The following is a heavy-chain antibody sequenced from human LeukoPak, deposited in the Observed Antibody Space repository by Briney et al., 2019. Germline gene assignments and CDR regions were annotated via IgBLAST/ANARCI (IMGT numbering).Heavy chain of an antibody. J-gene: IGHJ4*02. CDR1: GFTFSSSA. CDR2: ISNNGGYT. D-gene: IGHD2-15*01. Sequence: GALRLSCAASGFTFSSSAMSWVRQAPGKGLEWVSAISNNGGYTYYADSVQGRFTISRDNSKSTLCLQMNSLRAEDTAVYYCAKQLGYCSDGSCYFPYWGQGTLVTVSS. V-gene: IGHV3-23*01. CDR3: AKQLGYCSDGSCYFPY.